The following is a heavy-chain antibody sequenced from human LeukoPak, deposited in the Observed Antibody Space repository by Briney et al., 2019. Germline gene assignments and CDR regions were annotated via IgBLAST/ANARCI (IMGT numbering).Heavy chain of an antibody. D-gene: IGHD6-6*01. CDR2: ISGGDHST. J-gene: IGHJ4*02. Sequence: GGSLRLSCAASGFTFSSYWMSWVRQAPGKGLEWVSAISGGDHSTYYADSVKGRFTISRNNSEKSLYLQMNSLRDEDTAIYYCAKMTCAARPYFDDWGQGTLVTVSS. CDR3: AKMTCAARPYFDD. CDR1: GFTFSSYW. V-gene: IGHV3-23*01.